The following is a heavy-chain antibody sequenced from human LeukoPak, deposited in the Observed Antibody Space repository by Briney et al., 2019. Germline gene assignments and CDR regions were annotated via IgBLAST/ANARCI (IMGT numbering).Heavy chain of an antibody. CDR3: ARHSTYYDFWSGYYNWNYFDY. V-gene: IGHV5-51*01. CDR1: GYRFTTYW. Sequence: GESLKISCKGSGYRFTTYWIAWVRQMPGKGLEWMGIIYSGDSHTKYSPSFQGRVTISADKSISTAYLQWSSLKASDTAMYYCARHSTYYDFWSGYYNWNYFDYWGQGTLVTVSS. CDR2: IYSGDSHT. J-gene: IGHJ4*02. D-gene: IGHD3-3*01.